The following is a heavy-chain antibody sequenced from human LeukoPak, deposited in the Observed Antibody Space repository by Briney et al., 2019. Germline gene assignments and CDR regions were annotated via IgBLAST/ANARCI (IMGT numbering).Heavy chain of an antibody. CDR2: ISYDGSNK. CDR1: GFTFSSYA. D-gene: IGHD1-26*01. J-gene: IGHJ3*02. Sequence: GGSLRLSCAASGFTFSSYAMHWVRQAPGKGLEWVAVISYDGSNKYYADSVKGRFTISRDNSKNSLYLQMNSLRAEDTALYYCAKSQGATTSIFAFDIWGQGTMVTVSS. V-gene: IGHV3-30-3*02. CDR3: AKSQGATTSIFAFDI.